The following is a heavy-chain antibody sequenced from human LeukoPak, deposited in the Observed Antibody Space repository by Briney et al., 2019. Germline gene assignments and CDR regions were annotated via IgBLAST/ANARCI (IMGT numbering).Heavy chain of an antibody. CDR3: ARDFGEHVDYFDY. CDR2: IRYDGSNK. V-gene: IGHV3-30*02. J-gene: IGHJ4*02. D-gene: IGHD3-16*01. Sequence: GGSLRLSCAASGFTFSSYGMHWVRQAPGKGLEWVAFIRYDGSNKYYADSVKGRFTISRDNSKNTLYLQMNSLRAEDTAVYYCARDFGEHVDYFDYWGQGTLVTVSS. CDR1: GFTFSSYG.